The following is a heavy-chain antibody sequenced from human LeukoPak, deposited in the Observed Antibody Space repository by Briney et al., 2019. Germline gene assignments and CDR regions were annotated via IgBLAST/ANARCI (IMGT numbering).Heavy chain of an antibody. CDR2: ISSSGSYI. D-gene: IGHD1/OR15-1a*01. CDR1: GFTFSSYI. V-gene: IGHV3-21*01. Sequence: GGSLRLSCAISGFTFSSYIMNWVRQAPGKGLEWVSSISSSGSYIYYADSVKGRFTISRDNAKNSLYLQLNSLRGEDTAVYYCARGGVGTTKTFDIWGQGTMVTVSS. J-gene: IGHJ3*02. CDR3: ARGGVGTTKTFDI.